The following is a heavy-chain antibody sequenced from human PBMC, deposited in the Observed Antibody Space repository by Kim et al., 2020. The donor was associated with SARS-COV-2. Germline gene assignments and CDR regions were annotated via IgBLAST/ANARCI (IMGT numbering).Heavy chain of an antibody. CDR1: GFTFSSYG. CDR3: AKDLGFYGDPYYYYFGMDV. D-gene: IGHD4-17*01. V-gene: IGHV3-30*18. CDR2: ISYDGNNK. J-gene: IGHJ6*02. Sequence: GGSLRLSCAASGFTFSSYGMHWVRQAPGKGLEWVAVISYDGNNKYYADSVKGRFTISRDNSKNTLYLQMNSLRAEDTAVYYCAKDLGFYGDPYYYYFGMDVWGQGTTVTVSS.